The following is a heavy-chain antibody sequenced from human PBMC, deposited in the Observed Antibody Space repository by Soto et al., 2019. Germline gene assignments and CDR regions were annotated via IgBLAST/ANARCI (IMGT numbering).Heavy chain of an antibody. Sequence: GGSLRLSCAASGFTFRNYAMTWVRQAPGKGLEWLSNIGASSFSTYYADSVKGRSTISRDNAESSLYLQMNSLRDEDTAVYYCARHTIYYYYGMDVWGQGTTVTVSS. CDR3: ARHTIYYYYGMDV. J-gene: IGHJ6*02. CDR2: IGASSFST. CDR1: GFTFRNYA. D-gene: IGHD2-2*01. V-gene: IGHV3-48*02.